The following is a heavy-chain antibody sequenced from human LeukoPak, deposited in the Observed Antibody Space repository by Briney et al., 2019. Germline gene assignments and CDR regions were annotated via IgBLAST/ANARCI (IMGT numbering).Heavy chain of an antibody. CDR3: ARAPYGPFDI. D-gene: IGHD4-17*01. CDR2: ISYDGSNK. Sequence: GGSLRLSCAASGFTFSSYAMHWVRQAPGKGLEWVAVISYDGSNKYYADSVKGRFTISRDNSKNTLYLQMNSLRAEDTAVYYCARAPYGPFDIWGQGTMVTVSS. J-gene: IGHJ3*02. V-gene: IGHV3-30-3*01. CDR1: GFTFSSYA.